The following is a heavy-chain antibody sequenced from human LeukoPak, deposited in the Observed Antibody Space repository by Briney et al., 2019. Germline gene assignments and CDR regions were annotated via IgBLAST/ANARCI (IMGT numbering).Heavy chain of an antibody. CDR2: ISGSGGST. CDR1: GFTFSSYA. D-gene: IGHD1-7*01. V-gene: IGHV3-23*01. J-gene: IGHJ4*02. CDR3: ARRELYYFDY. Sequence: GGSLRLSCAASGFTFSSYAMSWVRQAPGKGLEWVSAISGSGGSTYYADSVKGRFTISRDNSKNTLYLQMNSLRAEDTAVYCCARRELYYFDYWGQGTLVTVSS.